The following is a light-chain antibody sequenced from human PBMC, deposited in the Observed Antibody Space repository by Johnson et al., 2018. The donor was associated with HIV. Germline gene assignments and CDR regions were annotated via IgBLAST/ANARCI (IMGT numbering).Light chain of an antibody. CDR1: TSNIGNNY. J-gene: IGLJ1*01. V-gene: IGLV1-51*02. CDR2: ENN. Sequence: QSILTQPPSVSAAPGQKVTISCSGSTSNIGNNYVSWYQQLPGTAPKLVMHENNKRPSGIPDRFSGSKSGTSATLGITGLQTGDEADFYCVTWDGSLSAYVFGTGTKVTVL. CDR3: VTWDGSLSAYV.